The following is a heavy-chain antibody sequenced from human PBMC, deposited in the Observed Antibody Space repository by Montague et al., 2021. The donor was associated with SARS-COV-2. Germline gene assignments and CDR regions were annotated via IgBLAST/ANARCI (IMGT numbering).Heavy chain of an antibody. CDR3: ARHGETRIAVIVVVTGYFDY. J-gene: IGHJ4*02. CDR1: GGSISSSSYY. CDR2: IYYSGST. D-gene: IGHD3-22*01. Sequence: SETLSLTCTVSGGSISSSSYYWGWIRQPPGKGLEWVGSIYYSGSTXYKPSLKSRVTISVDTSKNQFSLKLSSVTAADTAVYYCARHGETRIAVIVVVTGYFDYWGQGTLVTVSS. V-gene: IGHV4-39*01.